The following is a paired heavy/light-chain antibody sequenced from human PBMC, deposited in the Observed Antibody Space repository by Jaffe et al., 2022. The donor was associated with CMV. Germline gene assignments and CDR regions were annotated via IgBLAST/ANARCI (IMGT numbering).Light chain of an antibody. CDR3: QQYNNWPPWT. V-gene: IGKV3-15*01. J-gene: IGKJ1*01. CDR2: GAS. CDR1: QSVSSD. Sequence: EIVMTQSPATLSVSPGERATLSCRASQSVSSDLAWYQQKPGQAPRLLIYGASTRATGIPARFSGSGSGTEFTLTISSLQSEDFAVYYCQQYNNWPPWTFGQGTKVEIK.
Heavy chain of an antibody. CDR3: ARFFLGELKYFDY. CDR1: GFTFSDYY. J-gene: IGHJ4*02. CDR2: ISSSSSYT. D-gene: IGHD3-3*01. Sequence: QVQLVESGGGLVKPGGSLRLSCAASGFTFSDYYMNWIRQAPGKGLEWVSYISSSSSYTNYADSVKGRFTISRDNARNSLYLQMNSLRAEDTAVYYCARFFLGELKYFDYWGQGTLVTVSS. V-gene: IGHV3-11*06.